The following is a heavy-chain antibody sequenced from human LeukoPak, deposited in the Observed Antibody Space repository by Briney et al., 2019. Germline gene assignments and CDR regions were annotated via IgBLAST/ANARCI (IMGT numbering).Heavy chain of an antibody. CDR1: GFTFSSYW. V-gene: IGHV3-74*01. J-gene: IGHJ4*02. Sequence: GGSLRLSCAASGFTFSSYWMHWVRQDPGKGLVWVSRINSDGSSTSYADSVKGRFTISRDNAKNALYLQMNSLRAEDTAVYYCARDPLLVASFDYWGQGTLVTVSS. CDR2: INSDGSST. D-gene: IGHD6-6*01. CDR3: ARDPLLVASFDY.